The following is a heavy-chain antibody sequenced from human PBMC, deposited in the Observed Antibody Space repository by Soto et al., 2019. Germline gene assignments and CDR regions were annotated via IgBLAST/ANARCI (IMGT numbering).Heavy chain of an antibody. CDR3: ARVSGSYYYGMDV. CDR2: IYYSGST. J-gene: IGHJ6*02. Sequence: ETLSLTCTVSGGSISSYYWSWIRQPPGKGLEWIGYIYYSGSTNYNPSLKSRVTISVDTSKNQFSLKLSSVTAADTAVYYCARVSGSYYYGMDVWGQGTTVTVSS. V-gene: IGHV4-59*08. D-gene: IGHD1-26*01. CDR1: GGSISSYY.